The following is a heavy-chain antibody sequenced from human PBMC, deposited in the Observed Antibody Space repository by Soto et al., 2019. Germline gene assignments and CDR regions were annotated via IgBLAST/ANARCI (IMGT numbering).Heavy chain of an antibody. D-gene: IGHD3-3*01. Sequence: SETLSLTCTVSDGSISSSSYYWGWIRQPPGKGLEWIGSIYYSGSTYYNPSLKSRVTISVDTSKNQFSLKLSSVTAADTAVYYCARHETIFGVVTIDYWGQGTLVTVSS. CDR2: IYYSGST. J-gene: IGHJ4*02. CDR3: ARHETIFGVVTIDY. CDR1: DGSISSSSYY. V-gene: IGHV4-39*01.